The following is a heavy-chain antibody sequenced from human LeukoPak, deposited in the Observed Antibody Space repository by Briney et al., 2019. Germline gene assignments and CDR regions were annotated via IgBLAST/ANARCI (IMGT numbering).Heavy chain of an antibody. CDR2: IYYSGST. J-gene: IGHJ5*02. CDR1: GGSISSYY. V-gene: IGHV4-59*01. CDR3: ARSVTTSANWFDP. Sequence: SETLSLTCTVSGGSISSYYWSWIRQPPGKGLEWIGNIYYSGSTNYNPSLKSRVTISVDTSKNQFSLKLSSVTAADTAVYYCARSVTTSANWFDPWGQGTLVTVSS. D-gene: IGHD4-17*01.